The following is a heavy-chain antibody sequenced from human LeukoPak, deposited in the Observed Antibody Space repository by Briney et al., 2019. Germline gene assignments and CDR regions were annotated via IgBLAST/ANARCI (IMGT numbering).Heavy chain of an antibody. CDR1: RFTFSSYA. V-gene: IGHV3-23*01. D-gene: IGHD3-10*01. Sequence: GGSLRLSCAASRFTFSSYAMSWVRQAPGKGLEWVSAISGSGGSTYYADSVKGRFTISRDNSKNTLYLQMNSLRAEDTAVYYCARDGSGSYYYYMDVWGKGTTVTVSS. J-gene: IGHJ6*03. CDR3: ARDGSGSYYYYMDV. CDR2: ISGSGGST.